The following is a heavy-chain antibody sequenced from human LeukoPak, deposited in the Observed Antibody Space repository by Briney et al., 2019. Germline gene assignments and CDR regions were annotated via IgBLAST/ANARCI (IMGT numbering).Heavy chain of an antibody. CDR3: ARDGFVGAADY. CDR1: EFIFSGYW. J-gene: IGHJ4*02. V-gene: IGHV3-7*01. CDR2: IKQDGSEK. D-gene: IGHD6-13*01. Sequence: GGSLRLSCAASEFIFSGYWMNWVRQAPGKGLEWLANIKQDGSEKQYVDSVRGRFTISRDNAKNSLYLQMNSLRVEDTAVYYCARDGFVGAADYWGQGTLVTVSS.